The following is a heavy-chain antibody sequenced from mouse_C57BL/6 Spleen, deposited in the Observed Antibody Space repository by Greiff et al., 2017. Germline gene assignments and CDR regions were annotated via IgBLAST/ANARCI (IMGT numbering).Heavy chain of an antibody. CDR3: ARRGGSRYWYFDV. V-gene: IGHV1-80*01. CDR2: IYPGDGDT. J-gene: IGHJ1*03. D-gene: IGHD1-1*01. CDR1: GYAFSSYW. Sequence: QVQLQQSGAELVKPGASVKISCKASGYAFSSYWMNWVKQRPGKGLEWIGQIYPGDGDTNYNGKFKGKATLTADKSSSTAYMQLSSLTSEDSAVYFCARRGGSRYWYFDVWGTGTTVTVSS.